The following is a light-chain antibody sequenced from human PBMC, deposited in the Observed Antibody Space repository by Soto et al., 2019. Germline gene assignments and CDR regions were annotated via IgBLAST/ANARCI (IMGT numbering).Light chain of an antibody. V-gene: IGKV1-39*01. Sequence: DIPMTQSPSSLSASVGDSVTISCRAGQTINTYLNWYQQQPGQAPKVLIFAISTLQPGVPSRFRGSGSGTEFSLTISSLQPEDAANYYCQQSDSRPPWTFDQGTKVQIK. CDR1: QTINTY. CDR3: QQSDSRPPWT. CDR2: AIS. J-gene: IGKJ1*01.